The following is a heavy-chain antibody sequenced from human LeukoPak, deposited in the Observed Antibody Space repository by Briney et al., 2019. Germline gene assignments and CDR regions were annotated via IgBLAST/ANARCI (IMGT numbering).Heavy chain of an antibody. V-gene: IGHV3-15*01. Sequence: PGGSLRLSCVASGFTLRNAWMSWVRQVPGKGLEWVARIKSKSDGETRDYAAPVKGRFTISREDSTDTLYLQMNSLQTEDTALYYCVQTGNCPRNYDYWGQGTLVTVSS. CDR3: VQTGNCPRNYDY. CDR2: IKSKSDGETR. D-gene: IGHD1-1*01. CDR1: GFTLRNAW. J-gene: IGHJ4*01.